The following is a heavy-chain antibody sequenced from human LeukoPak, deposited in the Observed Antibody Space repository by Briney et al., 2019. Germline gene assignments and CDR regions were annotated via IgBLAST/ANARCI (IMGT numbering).Heavy chain of an antibody. CDR1: GFTFSDYN. J-gene: IGHJ6*03. D-gene: IGHD2-15*01. CDR3: ARVLRYCSGGNCYSGGLGYMDV. V-gene: IGHV3-11*01. CDR2: ISRSGSTK. Sequence: SGGSLRLSCAASGFTFSDYNMRWIRQAPGKGLEWVSSISRSGSTKYYADSLKGRFTISRVNAKNSLFLQMNSLRAEDTAVYYCARVLRYCSGGNCYSGGLGYMDVWGKGTTVTISS.